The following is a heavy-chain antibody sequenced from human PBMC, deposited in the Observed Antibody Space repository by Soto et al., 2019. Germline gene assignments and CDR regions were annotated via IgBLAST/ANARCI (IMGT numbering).Heavy chain of an antibody. CDR2: ITPIGGKA. Sequence: QVQLEQSGAEVKKPGSSVTVSCRTSEETFRSYTISWVRQAPGQGLEWLGRITPIGGKANYAQRFQGRVTINADKSTNTVYMDLKSLRSDDTAVYYCARGELDSGGDLYYGLDVWGQGTTVTVS. CDR1: EETFRSYT. D-gene: IGHD3-16*01. V-gene: IGHV1-69*08. J-gene: IGHJ6*02. CDR3: ARGELDSGGDLYYGLDV.